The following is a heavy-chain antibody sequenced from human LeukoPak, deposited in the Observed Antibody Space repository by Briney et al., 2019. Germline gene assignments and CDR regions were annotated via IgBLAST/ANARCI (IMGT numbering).Heavy chain of an antibody. J-gene: IGHJ4*02. CDR1: GFTFSSYA. Sequence: GGSLRLSCAASGFTFSSYAMSWVRQAPGKGLEWVSSISGSGGSTYYADSVKGRFTISRDNSKNTLYLQMNSLRAEDTAVYYCAKDRLVGFADDYRDYWGQGTLVTVSS. D-gene: IGHD4-11*01. V-gene: IGHV3-23*01. CDR2: ISGSGGST. CDR3: AKDRLVGFADDYRDY.